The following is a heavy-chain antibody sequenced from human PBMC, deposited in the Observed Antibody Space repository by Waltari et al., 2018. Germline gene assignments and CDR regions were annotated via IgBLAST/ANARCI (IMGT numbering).Heavy chain of an antibody. J-gene: IGHJ4*02. Sequence: QVQLQESGPGLVKPSETLSLPCTVPGGPTSSYYWRRSRQPPGKGLEWIGYIYYSGSTNYNPSLKSRVTISVDTSKNQFSLKLSSVTAADTAVYYCARVGLALSFDYWGQGTLVTVSS. D-gene: IGHD6-19*01. CDR1: GGPTSSYY. CDR2: IYYSGST. V-gene: IGHV4-59*01. CDR3: ARVGLALSFDY.